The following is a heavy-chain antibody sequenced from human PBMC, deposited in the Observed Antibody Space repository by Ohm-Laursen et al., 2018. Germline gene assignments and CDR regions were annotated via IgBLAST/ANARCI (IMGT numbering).Heavy chain of an antibody. D-gene: IGHD2/OR15-2a*01. CDR3: ARGIVRNRNYFDY. CDR1: GYTFTGYY. Sequence: ASVKVSCNASGYTFTGYYMHWVRQAPGQGLEWMGWINPNSGGTNYAQKFQGRVTMTRDTSISTAYMELSRLRSDDTAVYYCARGIVRNRNYFDYWGQGTLVTVSS. J-gene: IGHJ4*02. V-gene: IGHV1-2*02. CDR2: INPNSGGT.